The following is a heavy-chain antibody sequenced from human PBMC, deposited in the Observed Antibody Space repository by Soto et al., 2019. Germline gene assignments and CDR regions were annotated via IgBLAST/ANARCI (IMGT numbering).Heavy chain of an antibody. D-gene: IGHD3-3*01. CDR2: ISGSATIT. J-gene: IGHJ4*02. CDR1: GFIFSSYD. Sequence: EVQLLESGGGLVQPGGSLRLSCAASGFIFSSYDMSWVRQAPGKGLEWVSAISGSATITYYADSVKGRFTISRDNSKNTLYLKMNSLRAEDTAVYYCAKDGHDFWSGYTRLDYWGQGTLVTVSS. CDR3: AKDGHDFWSGYTRLDY. V-gene: IGHV3-23*01.